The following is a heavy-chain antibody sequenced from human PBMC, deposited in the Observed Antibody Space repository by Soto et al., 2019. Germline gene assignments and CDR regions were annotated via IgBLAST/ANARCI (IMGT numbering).Heavy chain of an antibody. Sequence: SETLSLTCTVSGGSISSYYWSWIRQPPGKGLEWIGYIYYSGSTNYNPSLKSRVTISVDTSKNQFSLKLSSVTAADTAVYYCARGLAVAGTLIAWFDPWGQGTLVTVSS. J-gene: IGHJ5*02. D-gene: IGHD6-19*01. CDR2: IYYSGST. CDR3: ARGLAVAGTLIAWFDP. V-gene: IGHV4-59*01. CDR1: GGSISSYY.